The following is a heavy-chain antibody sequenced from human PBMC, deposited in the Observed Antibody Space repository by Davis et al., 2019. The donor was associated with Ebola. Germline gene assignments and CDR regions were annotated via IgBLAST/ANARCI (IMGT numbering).Heavy chain of an antibody. J-gene: IGHJ5*02. V-gene: IGHV1-69*06. CDR1: GGTFSSYA. D-gene: IGHD6-19*01. Sequence: AASVKVSCKASGGTFSSYAISWVRQAPGQGLEWMGGFIPIFGTANYAQMFQGRVTITADKSTSTAYMELSSLRSEDTAVYYCARGYSSGWYWFDPWGQGTLVTVSS. CDR3: ARGYSSGWYWFDP. CDR2: FIPIFGTA.